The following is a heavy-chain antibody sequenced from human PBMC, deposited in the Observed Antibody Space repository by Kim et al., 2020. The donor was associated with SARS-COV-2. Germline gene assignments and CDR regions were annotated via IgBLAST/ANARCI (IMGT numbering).Heavy chain of an antibody. CDR1: GFSLSTSGVA. J-gene: IGHJ4*02. D-gene: IGHD1-26*01. V-gene: IGHV2-5*02. CDR2: IYWDDDK. Sequence: SGPTLVNPTQTLTLTCTFSGFSLSTSGVAVGWIRQPPGKALEWLALIYWDDDKRYSPSLKSRLTITKDTSKNQVVLTMTNMDSVDTATYFCAHRIKVSGGILFDYWGQGTLVTVSS. CDR3: AHRIKVSGGILFDY.